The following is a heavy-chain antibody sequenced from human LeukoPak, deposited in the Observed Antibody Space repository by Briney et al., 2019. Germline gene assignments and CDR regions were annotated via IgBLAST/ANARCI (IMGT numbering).Heavy chain of an antibody. CDR1: GYTFSSYN. CDR3: ASTQPGSPFRRDY. CDR2: INIKTGNP. J-gene: IGHJ4*02. V-gene: IGHV7-4-1*02. D-gene: IGHD3-10*01. Sequence: ASVKVSCKASGYTFSSYNMNWVRQAPGQGLEWMGWINIKTGNPTYAQGFTGRFDFSLDTSVSTAYLQISSLKPEDTAIYYCASTQPGSPFRRDYWGQGTLVTVSS.